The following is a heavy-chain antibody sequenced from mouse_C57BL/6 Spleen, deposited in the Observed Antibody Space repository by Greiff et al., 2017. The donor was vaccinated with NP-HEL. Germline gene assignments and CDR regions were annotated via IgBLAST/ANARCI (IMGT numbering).Heavy chain of an antibody. CDR1: GFTFSSYG. D-gene: IGHD4-1*01. CDR3: ARLTGTVRYFDV. Sequence: EVQLVESGGDLVKPGGSLKLSCAASGFTFSSYGMSWVRQTPDKRLEWVATISSGGSYTYYPDSVKGRFTISRDNAKNTLYLQMSSLKSEDTAMYYCARLTGTVRYFDVWGTGTTVTVSS. V-gene: IGHV5-6*01. J-gene: IGHJ1*03. CDR2: ISSGGSYT.